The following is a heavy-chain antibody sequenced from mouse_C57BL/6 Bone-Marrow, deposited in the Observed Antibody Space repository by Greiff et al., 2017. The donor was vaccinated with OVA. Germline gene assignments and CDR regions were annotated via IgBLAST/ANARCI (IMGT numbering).Heavy chain of an antibody. V-gene: IGHV1-72*01. CDR1: GYTFTSYW. Sequence: QVQLQQPGAELVKPGASVKLSCKASGYTFTSYWMHWVKQRPGRGLEWIGRIDPNSGGTKYNEKFKSKATLTVDKPSSTAYMQLSSLTSEDSAVYDCARSYAQRYYYAMDYWGRGTSVTVSS. CDR3: ARSYAQRYYYAMDY. CDR2: IDPNSGGT. D-gene: IGHD6-5*01. J-gene: IGHJ4*01.